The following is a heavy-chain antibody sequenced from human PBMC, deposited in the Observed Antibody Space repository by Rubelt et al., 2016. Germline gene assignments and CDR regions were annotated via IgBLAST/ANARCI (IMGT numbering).Heavy chain of an antibody. Sequence: SLTCAVSGGSISSGGYAWSWIRQAPGKGLEWFGYIYYSGSTYYNPSLKSRVILSVDTSKNQFSLKLNSVTAADTAVYYCARVGTFYFDTDLWGLGTMVTVSS. D-gene: IGHD3-22*01. CDR3: ARVGTFYFDTDL. CDR2: IYYSGST. V-gene: IGHV4-30-4*07. CDR1: GGSISSGGYA. J-gene: IGHJ3*01.